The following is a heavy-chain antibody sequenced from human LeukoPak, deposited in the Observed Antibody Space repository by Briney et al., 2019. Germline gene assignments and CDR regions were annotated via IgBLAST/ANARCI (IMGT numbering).Heavy chain of an antibody. CDR2: IYTTGNT. V-gene: IGHV4-4*07. J-gene: IGHJ5*02. CDR1: GVSISSYY. D-gene: IGHD4-17*01. Sequence: SATLSLTCTVSGVSISSYYWSWIRQPAGKGLEWIGRIYTTGNTNYNPSLKSRVTMSVDTSKNQFSLKLSSVTAADTAVYYCARDPFLYYGDYPWGQGTLVTVS. CDR3: ARDPFLYYGDYP.